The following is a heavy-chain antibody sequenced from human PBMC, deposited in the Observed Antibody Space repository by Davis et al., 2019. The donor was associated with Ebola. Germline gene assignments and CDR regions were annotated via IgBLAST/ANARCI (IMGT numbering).Heavy chain of an antibody. V-gene: IGHV4-31*03. J-gene: IGHJ3*02. CDR1: GGSISSGGYY. CDR3: ARDAGMATIGLGDAFDI. D-gene: IGHD5-24*01. CDR2: IYYSGST. Sequence: MPSETLSLTCTVSGGSISSGGYYWSWIRQHPGKGLEWIGYIYYSGSTYYNPSLKSRVTISVDTSKNQFSLKLSSVTAADTAVYYCARDAGMATIGLGDAFDIWGQGTMVTVSS.